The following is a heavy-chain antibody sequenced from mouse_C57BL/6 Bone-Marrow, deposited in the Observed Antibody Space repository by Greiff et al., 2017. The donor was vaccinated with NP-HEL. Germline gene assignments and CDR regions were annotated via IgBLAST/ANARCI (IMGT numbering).Heavy chain of an antibody. J-gene: IGHJ1*03. CDR3: TRYDYDVGYWYFDV. CDR2: ISSGGDYI. Sequence: EVKVVESGEGLVKPGGSLKLSCAASGFTFSSYAMSWVRQTPEKRLEWVAYISSGGDYIYYADTVKGRFTISRDNARNTLYLQMSSLKSEDTAMYYCTRYDYDVGYWYFDVWGTGTTVTVSS. V-gene: IGHV5-9-1*02. CDR1: GFTFSSYA. D-gene: IGHD2-4*01.